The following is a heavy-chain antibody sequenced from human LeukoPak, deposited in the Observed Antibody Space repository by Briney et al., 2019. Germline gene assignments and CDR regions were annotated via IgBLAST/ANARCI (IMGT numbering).Heavy chain of an antibody. Sequence: GGSLRLSCAASGFNFSSYGMHWVRQAPGKGLEWVAVISYDGSNKYYADSVKGRFTISRDNSKNTLYLQMNSLRAEDTAVYYCAKVPDYWGQGTLVTVSS. CDR3: AKVPDY. V-gene: IGHV3-30*18. CDR1: GFNFSSYG. J-gene: IGHJ4*02. CDR2: ISYDGSNK.